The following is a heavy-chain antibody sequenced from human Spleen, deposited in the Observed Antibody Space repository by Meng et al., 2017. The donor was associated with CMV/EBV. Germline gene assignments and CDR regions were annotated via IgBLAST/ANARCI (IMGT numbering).Heavy chain of an antibody. Sequence: GESLKISCAASGFTFSSYDMNWVRQAPGKGLEWVSAMSGSGGSTYYADSVKGRFTISRDNSKNTLYLQMNSLRAEDTAVYYCAKGAGPSDSGRYWGQGTLVTVSS. J-gene: IGHJ4*02. CDR1: GFTFSSYD. V-gene: IGHV3-23*01. D-gene: IGHD4-17*01. CDR3: AKGAGPSDSGRY. CDR2: MSGSGGST.